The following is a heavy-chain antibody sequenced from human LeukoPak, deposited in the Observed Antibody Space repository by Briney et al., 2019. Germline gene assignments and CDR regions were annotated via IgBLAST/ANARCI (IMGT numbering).Heavy chain of an antibody. J-gene: IGHJ4*02. V-gene: IGHV3-23*01. CDR3: GVVGATKAY. D-gene: IGHD1-26*01. Sequence: GGSLRLSCAASGFTFTNYAMSWVRQAPGKGLGWVSGVSGSGGSTYYPDSVKGRFTISRDNSKNTVYLQMNSLRAEDTAVYYCGVVGATKAYWGQGTLVTVSS. CDR1: GFTFTNYA. CDR2: VSGSGGST.